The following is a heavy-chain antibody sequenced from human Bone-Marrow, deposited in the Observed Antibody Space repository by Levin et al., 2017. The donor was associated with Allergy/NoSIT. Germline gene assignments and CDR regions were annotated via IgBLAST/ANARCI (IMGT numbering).Heavy chain of an antibody. D-gene: IGHD6-6*01. J-gene: IGHJ5*02. CDR1: GDSISSSGYY. Sequence: SETLSLTCPVSGDSISSSGYYWGWIRQPPGKGLEWIGTIYSTGITYYTPSLKSRVTMSVDTSKNHLSLSLNSVTATDTAVDYCASSSWSGGFDAWGQGTLVTVSS. CDR2: IYSTGIT. V-gene: IGHV4-39*01. CDR3: ASSSWSGGFDA.